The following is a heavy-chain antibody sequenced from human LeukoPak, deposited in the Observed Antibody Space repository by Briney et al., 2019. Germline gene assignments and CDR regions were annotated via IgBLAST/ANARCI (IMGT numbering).Heavy chain of an antibody. CDR1: GYTFTSYG. D-gene: IGHD3-10*01. Sequence: ASVKVSCKASGYTFTSYGISWVRQAPGQGLEWMGWINPDSGATHFAQKFQGRVIMTSDTSISTVYLELSRLRSDDTAVYYCAREDRRFGPLSADYWGQGTLVTVSS. J-gene: IGHJ4*02. V-gene: IGHV1-2*02. CDR2: INPDSGAT. CDR3: AREDRRFGPLSADY.